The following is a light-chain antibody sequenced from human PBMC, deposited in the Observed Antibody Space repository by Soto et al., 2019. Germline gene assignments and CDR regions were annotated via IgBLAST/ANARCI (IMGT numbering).Light chain of an antibody. Sequence: DIQMTQSPSTLSASVGDRVTITCRASQSISSWLAWYQQKPGKAPKLLIYKASSLESGVPSRFSGSGSGTEFTLTISSLQPDDFATYYCQQYNSYSGYNFGQGTKLEIK. CDR3: QQYNSYSGYN. V-gene: IGKV1-5*03. J-gene: IGKJ2*01. CDR2: KAS. CDR1: QSISSW.